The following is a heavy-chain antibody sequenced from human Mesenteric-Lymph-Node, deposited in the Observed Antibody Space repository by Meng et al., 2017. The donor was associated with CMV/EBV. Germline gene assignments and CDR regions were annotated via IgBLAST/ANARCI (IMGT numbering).Heavy chain of an antibody. J-gene: IGHJ5*02. V-gene: IGHV3-69-1*01. CDR1: GFTFSDHY. CDR2: ISSGGST. Sequence: GESLKISCAASGFTFSDHYMDWVRQAPGKGLEWVSSISSGGSTYYADSVKGRFTISRDNAKNSLYLQMNSLRVEDTAVYYCAKDVAFNCFNPWGQGTLVTVSS. D-gene: IGHD2-21*01. CDR3: AKDVAFNCFNP.